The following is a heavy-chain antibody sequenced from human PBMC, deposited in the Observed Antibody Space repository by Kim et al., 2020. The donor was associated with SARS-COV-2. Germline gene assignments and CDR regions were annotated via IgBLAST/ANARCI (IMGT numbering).Heavy chain of an antibody. CDR1: GGPFTDHY. D-gene: IGHD3-9*01. Sequence: SETLSLTCVVSGGPFTDHYWSCIRQPPGKGPEWIGEINHKENTAYNPSLKSRVAISVDTSKKEVSLRLYSVTAADTAVYFCARGYKTDWYVGTNWGQGTLVTVSS. V-gene: IGHV4-34*01. CDR2: INHKENT. J-gene: IGHJ4*02. CDR3: ARGYKTDWYVGTN.